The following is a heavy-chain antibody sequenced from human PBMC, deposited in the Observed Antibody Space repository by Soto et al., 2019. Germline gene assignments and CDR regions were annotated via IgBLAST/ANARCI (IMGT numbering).Heavy chain of an antibody. Sequence: GGSLRLSCAASGFPFSSYGMHWVRQAPGKGLDWVGVIWYDGSNKDYAESVKGRFTISRDNSKNILYLQMNSLRADDTAVYYCASSINWGQGTLVTVSS. CDR2: IWYDGSNK. V-gene: IGHV3-33*03. J-gene: IGHJ4*02. CDR3: ASSIN. CDR1: GFPFSSYG.